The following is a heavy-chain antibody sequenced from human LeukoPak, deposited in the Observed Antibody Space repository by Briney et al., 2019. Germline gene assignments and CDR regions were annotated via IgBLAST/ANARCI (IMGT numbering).Heavy chain of an antibody. V-gene: IGHV1-18*01. CDR3: ARDRALFYYGSGSYSIDY. D-gene: IGHD3-10*01. J-gene: IGHJ4*02. CDR2: MSQYNGNT. Sequence: GGSVKVACKASGYTYTSWGISWVGQAPGQGMEWVGGMSQYNGNTNYAQKLQGRVTMTTDTSTSTAYMELRSLRSDDTAVYYCARDRALFYYGSGSYSIDYWGQGTLVTVSS. CDR1: GYTYTSWG.